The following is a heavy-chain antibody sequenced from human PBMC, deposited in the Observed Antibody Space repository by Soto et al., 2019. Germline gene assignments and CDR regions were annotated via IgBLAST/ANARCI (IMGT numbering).Heavy chain of an antibody. CDR1: GGSFSGYY. CDR2: INHSGST. V-gene: IGHV4-34*01. J-gene: IGHJ3*02. D-gene: IGHD2-15*01. CDR3: ARVLKVVVDATFAFDI. Sequence: QVQLQQWGAGLLKPSETLSLTCAVYGGSFSGYYWSWIRQPPGKGLEWIGEINHSGSTNYNPSLKSRVTRSVDTSKNQFSLKLSSVTAADTAVYYGARVLKVVVDATFAFDIWGQGTMVTVSS.